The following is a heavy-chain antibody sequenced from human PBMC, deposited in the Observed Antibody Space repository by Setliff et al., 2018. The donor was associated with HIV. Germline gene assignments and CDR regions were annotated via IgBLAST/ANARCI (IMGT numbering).Heavy chain of an antibody. J-gene: IGHJ5*02. CDR3: ARALYGDYGGDVNWMDP. CDR1: GYNFENYA. CDR2: INTNSGSP. Sequence: ASVKVSCKTSGYNFENYAMNWVRQAPGQGLEWMGWINTNSGSPTYAQAFTGRFVFSVDTSVTTAYLQTSSLKAEDTAIYYCARALYGDYGGDVNWMDPWGQGTLVTVS. D-gene: IGHD4-17*01. V-gene: IGHV7-4-1*02.